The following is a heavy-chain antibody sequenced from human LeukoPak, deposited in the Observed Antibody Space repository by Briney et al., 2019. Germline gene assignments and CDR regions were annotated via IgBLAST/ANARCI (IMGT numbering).Heavy chain of an antibody. CDR1: GFTFSSYS. V-gene: IGHV3-21*01. J-gene: IGHJ4*02. D-gene: IGHD6-19*01. Sequence: GGSLRLSCAASGFTFSSYSMNWVRQAPGKGLEWVSSISSSSYIYYADSVKGRFTISRDNAKNSLYLQMNSLRAEDTAVYYCARNAPAVAGTEVDYWGQGTLVTVSS. CDR3: ARNAPAVAGTEVDY. CDR2: ISSSSYI.